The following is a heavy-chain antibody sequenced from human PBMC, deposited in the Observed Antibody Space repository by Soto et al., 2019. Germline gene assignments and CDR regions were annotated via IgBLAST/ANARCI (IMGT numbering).Heavy chain of an antibody. CDR2: IHYSGST. Sequence: SETLSLTCTVSGGPISSYFWNWIRQPPGKGLEWIGYIHYSGSTIYSPSLASRLTISIDTSKTQFSLKLSSVTAADTAIYYCARDIDSNGVGSFDNWGQGVLVTVSS. D-gene: IGHD3-3*01. CDR1: GGPISSYF. CDR3: ARDIDSNGVGSFDN. J-gene: IGHJ4*02. V-gene: IGHV4-59*01.